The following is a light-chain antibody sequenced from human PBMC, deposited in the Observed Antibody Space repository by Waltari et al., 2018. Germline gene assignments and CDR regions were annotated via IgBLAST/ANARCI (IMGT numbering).Light chain of an antibody. V-gene: IGKV1-12*01. Sequence: DIQMTQSHSSVSASVGDRITITCRASQGISNWLAWYQQKPGKAPKLLLYAASVLEIGVPSRFSGSGSGTDFTLTISSLQPEDFATYYCQQANGFLTFGQGTRLDI. CDR2: AAS. CDR1: QGISNW. CDR3: QQANGFLT. J-gene: IGKJ5*01.